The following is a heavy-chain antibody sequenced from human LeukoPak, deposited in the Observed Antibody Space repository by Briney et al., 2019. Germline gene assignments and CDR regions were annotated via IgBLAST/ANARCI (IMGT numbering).Heavy chain of an antibody. CDR3: ARDGDLAPDVPFDY. CDR2: ISSSGSTK. CDR1: GFTFSSYE. D-gene: IGHD7-27*01. J-gene: IGHJ4*02. V-gene: IGHV3-48*03. Sequence: GGSLRLSCAASGFTFSSYEMNWVRQAPGKGLEWVSYISSSGSTKYYVDSVKGRFTISRDNAKNSLYLQMNSLRAEDTAVYYCARDGDLAPDVPFDYWAQGTLVTVSS.